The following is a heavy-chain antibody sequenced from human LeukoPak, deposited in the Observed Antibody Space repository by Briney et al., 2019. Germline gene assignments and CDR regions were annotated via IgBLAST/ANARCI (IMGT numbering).Heavy chain of an antibody. D-gene: IGHD5-12*01. CDR1: GFTFNTYS. V-gene: IGHV3-48*01. Sequence: GGSLRLSCAASGFTFNTYSMNWVRQAPGKGLEWVSYISSSSSTIYYADSVKGRFTISRDNAKNSLYLQMNSLRAEDTAVYYCARDREDIVATIAGAASDLDYWGQGTLVTVSS. CDR2: ISSSSSTI. CDR3: ARDREDIVATIAGAASDLDY. J-gene: IGHJ4*02.